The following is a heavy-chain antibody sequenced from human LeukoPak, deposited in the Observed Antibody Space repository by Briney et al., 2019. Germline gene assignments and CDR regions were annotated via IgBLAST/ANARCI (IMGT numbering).Heavy chain of an antibody. J-gene: IGHJ4*02. V-gene: IGHV4-4*07. D-gene: IGHD1-26*01. Sequence: PSDTLSLTCTVWGGPISSYYGLWIRQPGGKALEGIGRIYTSGSTNYNASLKSRVSMSVDTSKNQFSLKLSSVTAADTAVFYCARENSGSYREFDYWGQGTLVTVSS. CDR1: GGPISSYY. CDR3: ARENSGSYREFDY. CDR2: IYTSGST.